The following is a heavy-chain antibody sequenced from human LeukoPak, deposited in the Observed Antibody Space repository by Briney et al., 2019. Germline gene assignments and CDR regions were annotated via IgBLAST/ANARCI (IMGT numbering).Heavy chain of an antibody. D-gene: IGHD7-27*01. Sequence: ETLSLTCAVYGGSFSGYYWSWIRQPPGKGLEWVANIKQDGNEKYYVDSVKGRFTISRDNAKNSLYLQMNSLRAEDTAVYYCARPLGKGQDYWGQGTLVTVSS. J-gene: IGHJ4*02. CDR3: ARPLGKGQDY. CDR2: IKQDGNEK. V-gene: IGHV3-7*03. CDR1: GGSFSGYY.